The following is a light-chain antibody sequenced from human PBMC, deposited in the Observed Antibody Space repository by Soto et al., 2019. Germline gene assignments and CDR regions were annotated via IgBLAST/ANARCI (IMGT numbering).Light chain of an antibody. Sequence: DIQMTQSPSTLSASVGDRVTITCRASQSISSWLAWYQQKPGKAPKLLIYKASSLESGVPSRFSGSGSETEFTLPISTLQPDDFATYYCQQYNSYSYTFGQGTKLEIK. V-gene: IGKV1-5*03. CDR1: QSISSW. CDR2: KAS. J-gene: IGKJ2*01. CDR3: QQYNSYSYT.